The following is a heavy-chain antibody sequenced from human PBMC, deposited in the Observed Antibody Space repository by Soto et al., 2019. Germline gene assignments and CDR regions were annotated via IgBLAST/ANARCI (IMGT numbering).Heavy chain of an antibody. J-gene: IGHJ4*02. V-gene: IGHV3-23*01. Sequence: GGSLRLSCAASGFTFSSYAMSWVRQAPGKGLEWVSAISGSGGSTYYADSVKGRFTISRDNSKNTLYLQMNSLRAEDTAVYYCAIMESECSGGSCYPFDYWGQGTLVTVSS. CDR2: ISGSGGST. D-gene: IGHD2-15*01. CDR1: GFTFSSYA. CDR3: AIMESECSGGSCYPFDY.